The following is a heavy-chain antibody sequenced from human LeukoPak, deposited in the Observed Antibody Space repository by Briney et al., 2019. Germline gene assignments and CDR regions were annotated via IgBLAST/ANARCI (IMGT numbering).Heavy chain of an antibody. CDR3: AREGYCSGGSCYTYYYYGMDV. J-gene: IGHJ6*02. V-gene: IGHV3-33*01. CDR2: IWCDGSNK. D-gene: IGHD2-15*01. Sequence: GSLRLSCAASGFTFSSYGMHWVRQAPGKGLEWVAVIWCDGSNKYYADSVKGRFTISRDNSKNTLYLQMNSLRAEDTAVYYCAREGYCSGGSCYTYYYYGMDVWGQGTTVTVSS. CDR1: GFTFSSYG.